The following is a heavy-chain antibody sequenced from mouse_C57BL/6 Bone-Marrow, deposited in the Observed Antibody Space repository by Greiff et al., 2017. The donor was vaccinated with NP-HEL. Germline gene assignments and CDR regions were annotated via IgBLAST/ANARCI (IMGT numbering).Heavy chain of an antibody. CDR3: ARSGDYDDAY. V-gene: IGHV1-80*01. CDR2: IYPGDGDP. D-gene: IGHD2-4*01. Sequence: VQLQESGAELVKPGASVKISCKASGYAFSSYWMNWVKQRPGKGLEWIGQIYPGDGDPNYNGKFKGKATLTADKSSSPAYMQLSSLTSEDSAVYFCARSGDYDDAYWGQGTLVTVSA. CDR1: GYAFSSYW. J-gene: IGHJ3*01.